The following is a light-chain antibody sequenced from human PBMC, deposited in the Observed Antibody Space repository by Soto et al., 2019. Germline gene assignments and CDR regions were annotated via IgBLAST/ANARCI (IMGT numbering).Light chain of an antibody. Sequence: EIVLTQSPGTLSLSPGERATLSCRAIQSVSSSYLAWYQQKPGQAPRLLIYAASSRATGIPARFSGSGSGTDFTLTISSLEPEDFAVYYCHQRSNWPPDTFGQGTRLEIK. V-gene: IGKV3D-20*02. CDR1: QSVSSSY. CDR3: HQRSNWPPDT. J-gene: IGKJ5*01. CDR2: AAS.